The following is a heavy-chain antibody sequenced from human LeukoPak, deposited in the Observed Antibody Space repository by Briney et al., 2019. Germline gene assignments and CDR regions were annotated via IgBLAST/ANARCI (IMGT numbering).Heavy chain of an antibody. CDR2: IIPIFGMA. CDR1: GGTFSSYA. Sequence: SVKVSCKASGGTFSSYAISWVRQAPGQGLEWMGRIIPIFGMANYAQKFQGRVTITADKSTSTAYMELSSLRSEDTAVYYCARPTPDIVGATNAFDIWGQGTMVTVSS. D-gene: IGHD1-26*01. J-gene: IGHJ3*02. CDR3: ARPTPDIVGATNAFDI. V-gene: IGHV1-69*04.